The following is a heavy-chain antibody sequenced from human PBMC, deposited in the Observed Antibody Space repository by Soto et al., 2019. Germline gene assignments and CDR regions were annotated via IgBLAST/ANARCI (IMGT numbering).Heavy chain of an antibody. CDR1: GGTFSSYA. J-gene: IGHJ4*02. CDR2: IIPIFGTA. V-gene: IGHV1-69*01. Sequence: QVQLVQSGAEVKKPGSSVKVSCKASGGTFSSYAISWVRQAPGQGLEWMGGIIPIFGTANYPQKFQGRVTITADESTSTAYMELSSLRSEDTAVYYCARDAYYYDSSGYYDNYYFDYWGQGTLVTVSS. D-gene: IGHD3-22*01. CDR3: ARDAYYYDSSGYYDNYYFDY.